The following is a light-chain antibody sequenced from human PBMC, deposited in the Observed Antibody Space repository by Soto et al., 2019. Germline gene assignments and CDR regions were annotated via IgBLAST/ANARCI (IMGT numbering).Light chain of an antibody. CDR3: QQYNDWPLT. CDR2: GAF. CDR1: QSVSSN. J-gene: IGKJ1*01. V-gene: IGKV3-15*01. Sequence: EIVMTQSPVTLSVSPGGRVTLSCRASQSVSSNLAWYQQKPGQAPSLLIYGAFTRATGIPARFSGTGSGTEFTLTISSLQSEEFALYYCQQYNDWPLTVGKGNKVDIK.